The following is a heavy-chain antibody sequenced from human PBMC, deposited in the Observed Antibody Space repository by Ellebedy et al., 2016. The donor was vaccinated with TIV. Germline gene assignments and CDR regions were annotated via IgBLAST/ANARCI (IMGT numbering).Heavy chain of an antibody. D-gene: IGHD3-10*01. Sequence: GGSLRLSCAASGFTFSSHGMHWVRQAPGKGLDWVSAFGTAGDTYYPGSVKGRFTISRDNAKNSLYLQINDLRAEDTATYFCAKLMWGEGIDHWGQGTLVTVSA. J-gene: IGHJ4*02. V-gene: IGHV3-13*01. CDR1: GFTFSSHG. CDR3: AKLMWGEGIDH. CDR2: FGTAGDT.